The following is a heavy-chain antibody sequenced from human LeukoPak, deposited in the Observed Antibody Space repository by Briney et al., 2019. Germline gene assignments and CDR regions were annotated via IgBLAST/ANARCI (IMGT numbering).Heavy chain of an antibody. J-gene: IGHJ5*02. Sequence: GGSLRLSCAASGFTFDDYAMHWVRQAPGKGLEWVSGISWNSGSIGYADSVKGRFTISRDNSKNTLYLQMNSLRAEDTAVYYCAKDLVPAAWGQGTLVTVSS. CDR3: AKDLVPAA. D-gene: IGHD2-2*01. CDR2: ISWNSGSI. V-gene: IGHV3-9*01. CDR1: GFTFDDYA.